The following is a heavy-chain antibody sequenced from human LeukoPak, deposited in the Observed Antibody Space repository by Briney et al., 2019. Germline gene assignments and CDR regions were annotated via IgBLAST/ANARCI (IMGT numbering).Heavy chain of an antibody. D-gene: IGHD3-22*01. V-gene: IGHV3-23*01. CDR2: ISGNGGNT. CDR1: GFTFSSSA. CDR3: ASQKENFYDSSGNK. Sequence: PGGSLRLSCAASGFTFSSSAMSWVRQAPGKGLEWVSAISGNGGNTYYADSVKGRFTISRDNSKNTLYMQMNSLGAEDMAVYFCASQKENFYDSSGNKWGQGTLVTVSS. J-gene: IGHJ4*02.